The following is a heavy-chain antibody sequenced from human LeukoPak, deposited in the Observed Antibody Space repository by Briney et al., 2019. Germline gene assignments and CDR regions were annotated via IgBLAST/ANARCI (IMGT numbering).Heavy chain of an antibody. CDR1: GFTISNYA. Sequence: GGSLRLSCAASGFTISNYAMSWVRQAPGKGLEWVSSISGSGANTYYADAVKGRFTVSRDTSKNTLYLQMSSLGAEDTAMYYCARPSGSYYDNAFDIWGQGTMVTVSS. D-gene: IGHD1-26*01. J-gene: IGHJ3*02. V-gene: IGHV3-23*01. CDR3: ARPSGSYYDNAFDI. CDR2: ISGSGANT.